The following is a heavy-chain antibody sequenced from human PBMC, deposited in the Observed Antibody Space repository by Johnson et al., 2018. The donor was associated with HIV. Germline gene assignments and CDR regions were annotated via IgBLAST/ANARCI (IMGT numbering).Heavy chain of an antibody. CDR3: TRVSSTSWALDI. CDR1: GITVSSNY. D-gene: IGHD2-15*01. J-gene: IGHJ3*02. V-gene: IGHV3-7*02. CDR2: IKQDGSEK. Sequence: VQLVESGGGLVQPGGSLRLSCAASGITVSSNYMSWVRQAPGKGLEWVANIKQDGSEKYYVDSVKGRFTISRDTSKNTLYLQMNSLRGDDTAVYYCTRVSSTSWALDIWGQGTLVTVSS.